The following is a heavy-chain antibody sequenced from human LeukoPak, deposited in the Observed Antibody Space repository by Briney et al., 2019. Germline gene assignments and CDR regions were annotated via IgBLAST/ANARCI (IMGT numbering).Heavy chain of an antibody. CDR3: AGVGQQQPIDY. V-gene: IGHV4-39*07. CDR2: IYYSGST. D-gene: IGHD6-13*01. CDR1: GGSISSSSYY. Sequence: SETLSLTCTVSGGSISSSSYYWGWIRQPPGKGLEWIGSIYYSGSTYYNPSLKSRVTISVDTSKNQFSLKLSSVTAADTAVYYCAGVGQQQPIDYWGQGTLVTVSS. J-gene: IGHJ4*02.